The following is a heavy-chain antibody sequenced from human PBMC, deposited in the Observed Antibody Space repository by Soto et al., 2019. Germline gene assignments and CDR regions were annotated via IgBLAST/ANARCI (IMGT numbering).Heavy chain of an antibody. D-gene: IGHD3-3*01. J-gene: IGHJ4*02. CDR2: ISGSGGST. CDR3: AKDPPSYRVVTPYY. V-gene: IGHV3-23*01. Sequence: LRLSCAASGFTFSSYAMSWVRQAPGKGLEWVSAISGSGGSTYYADSVKGRFTISRDNSKNTLYLQMNSLRAEDTAVYYCAKDPPSYRVVTPYYWGQGTLVTVSS. CDR1: GFTFSSYA.